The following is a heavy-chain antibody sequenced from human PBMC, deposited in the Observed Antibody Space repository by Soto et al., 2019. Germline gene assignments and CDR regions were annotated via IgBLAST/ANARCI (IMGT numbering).Heavy chain of an antibody. Sequence: PGGSLRLSCAASGFTFSSYGMHWVRQAPGKGLEWVAVIWYDGSNKYYADSVKGRFTISRDNSKNTLYLQMNSLRAEDTAVYYCARDQDWGLYGMDVWGQGTTVTVSS. D-gene: IGHD7-27*01. CDR1: GFTFSSYG. CDR2: IWYDGSNK. V-gene: IGHV3-33*08. CDR3: ARDQDWGLYGMDV. J-gene: IGHJ6*02.